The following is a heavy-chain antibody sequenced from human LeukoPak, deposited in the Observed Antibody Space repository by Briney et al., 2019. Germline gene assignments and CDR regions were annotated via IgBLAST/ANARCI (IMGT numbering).Heavy chain of an antibody. CDR1: GFTFDDYA. Sequence: GGSLRLSCAASGFTFDDYAMHWARQAPGKGLEWVSLISGDGGSTYYADSVKGRFTISRDNSKNSLYLQMNSLRTEDTALYYCAKDTLRGYSYGFHNYMDVWGKGTTVTVSS. D-gene: IGHD5-18*01. V-gene: IGHV3-43*02. J-gene: IGHJ6*03. CDR3: AKDTLRGYSYGFHNYMDV. CDR2: ISGDGGST.